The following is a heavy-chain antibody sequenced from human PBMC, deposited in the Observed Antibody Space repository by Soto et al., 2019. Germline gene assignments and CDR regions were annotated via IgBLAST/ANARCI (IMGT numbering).Heavy chain of an antibody. D-gene: IGHD2-15*01. CDR1: GFTFSTYG. CDR2: ISYDGSNK. J-gene: IGHJ1*01. CDR3: AKDQSRYCSGGSCYFQH. Sequence: QVQLVESGGGVVQPGRSLRLSCAASGFTFSTYGMHWVRQAPGKGLEWVAVISYDGSNKYYADSVKGRFTISRDNSKNTLDLQMNTLRAEDTAMYYCAKDQSRYCSGGSCYFQHWGQGTQVAVSS. V-gene: IGHV3-30*18.